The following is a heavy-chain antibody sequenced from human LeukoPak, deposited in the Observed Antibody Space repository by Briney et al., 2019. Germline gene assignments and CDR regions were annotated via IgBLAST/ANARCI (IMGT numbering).Heavy chain of an antibody. CDR1: GGSISNYY. J-gene: IGHJ6*02. D-gene: IGHD3-22*01. Sequence: SETLSLTCTVSGGSISNYYWSWIRQPPGKGLEWIGYIYYSESTNYNPSLKSRVTISVDTSKNQFSLKLSSVTAADTAVYYCAREESTMIGMYGMDVWGQGTTVTVSS. CDR2: IYYSEST. V-gene: IGHV4-59*12. CDR3: AREESTMIGMYGMDV.